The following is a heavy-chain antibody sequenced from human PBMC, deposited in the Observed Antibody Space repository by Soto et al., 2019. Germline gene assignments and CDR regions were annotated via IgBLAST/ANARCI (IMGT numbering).Heavy chain of an antibody. Sequence: ASVKVSCKAPGYTFTSYYMHWVRQAPGQGLEWMGIINPSGGSTSYAQKFQGRVTMTRDTSTSTVYMELSSLRSEDTAVYYCARDQHDYGGDSDTFDYWGQGTLVTVSS. CDR3: ARDQHDYGGDSDTFDY. J-gene: IGHJ4*02. D-gene: IGHD4-17*01. CDR1: GYTFTSYY. V-gene: IGHV1-46*01. CDR2: INPSGGST.